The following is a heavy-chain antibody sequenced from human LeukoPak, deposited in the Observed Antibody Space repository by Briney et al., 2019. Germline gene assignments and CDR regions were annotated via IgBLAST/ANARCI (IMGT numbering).Heavy chain of an antibody. D-gene: IGHD2-2*02. CDR1: GGSFSGYY. CDR2: INHSGST. Sequence: TSETLSLTCAVYGGSFSGYYWSWIRQPPGKGLEWIGEINHSGSTNYNPSLKSRVTISVDTSKNQFSLKLCSVTAADTAVYYCARGGNCSSTSCYTHYYGMDVWGQGTTVTVSS. CDR3: ARGGNCSSTSCYTHYYGMDV. J-gene: IGHJ6*02. V-gene: IGHV4-34*01.